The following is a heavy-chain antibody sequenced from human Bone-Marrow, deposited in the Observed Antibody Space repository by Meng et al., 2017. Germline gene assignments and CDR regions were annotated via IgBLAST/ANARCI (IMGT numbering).Heavy chain of an antibody. D-gene: IGHD1-26*01. Sequence: ASVKVSCKASGYTFIDYYIHWVRQAPGHGLEWMGRINPNSGGTNYAQKFQGRVTMTRDTSISTVYMELSRLKSDDTAVYYCARERYSGSYGPWFDPWGQGTLVTVSS. J-gene: IGHJ5*02. CDR2: INPNSGGT. CDR1: GYTFIDYY. CDR3: ARERYSGSYGPWFDP. V-gene: IGHV1-2*06.